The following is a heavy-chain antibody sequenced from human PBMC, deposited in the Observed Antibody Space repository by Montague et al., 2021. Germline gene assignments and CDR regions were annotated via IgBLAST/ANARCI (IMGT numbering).Heavy chain of an antibody. CDR3: GRDYWGSIDY. CDR1: GGSVNGYD. CDR2: MRSSGSP. Sequence: SETLSLTCSVSGGSVNGYDWSWIRQPPGKGLEWIGYMRSSGSPNYNPSFKSRLAISIDRFRNQFSLELSFVTAADTAIYFCGRDYWGSIDYWGHGILVTVSS. V-gene: IGHV4-59*02. D-gene: IGHD7-27*01. J-gene: IGHJ4*01.